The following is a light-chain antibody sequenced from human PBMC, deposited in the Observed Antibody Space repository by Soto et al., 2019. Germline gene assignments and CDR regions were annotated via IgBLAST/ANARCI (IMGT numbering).Light chain of an antibody. CDR2: DAS. V-gene: IGKV1-33*01. J-gene: IGKJ4*01. CDR1: QDIIYY. CDR3: QQYDNLPLT. Sequence: IQMTQSPSSLSASVGDRVTITCQASQDIIYYLNWYQQKPGRAPKLLIYDASNLEEGVPSRFSGSGSGTVYTFTISRLQPEDVATYYCQQYDNLPLTFGGGTKVEI.